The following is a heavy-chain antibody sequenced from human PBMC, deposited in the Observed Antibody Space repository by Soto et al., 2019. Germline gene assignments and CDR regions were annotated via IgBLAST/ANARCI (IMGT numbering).Heavy chain of an antibody. CDR2: INTVGNTI. D-gene: IGHD2-2*01. CDR3: ASLYPYYFNY. V-gene: IGHV3-11*01. J-gene: IGHJ4*02. CDR1: NFTFSDYY. Sequence: GGSLRLSCAASNFTFSDYYMNWVRQAPGKGLEWVASINTVGNTIFYADSVKGRFTISRDNAKSSLFLQMNSLRAEDTAVYFCASLYPYYFNYWRQGTLVTFSS.